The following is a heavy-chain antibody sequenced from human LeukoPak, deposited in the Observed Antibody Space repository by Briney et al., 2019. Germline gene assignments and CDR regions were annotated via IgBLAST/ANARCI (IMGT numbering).Heavy chain of an antibody. Sequence: GGSLRLSCAASGFTVSTNYMSWVRQAPGKGLEWVSRISGGAGGTYYADSVKGRFTISRDNSKNTLFLQVNSLRAEDTAVYYCARYCGGYSCYSGSDYWGQGTLVTVSS. J-gene: IGHJ4*02. CDR3: ARYCGGYSCYSGSDY. CDR2: ISGGAGGT. V-gene: IGHV3-23*01. D-gene: IGHD2-15*01. CDR1: GFTVSTNY.